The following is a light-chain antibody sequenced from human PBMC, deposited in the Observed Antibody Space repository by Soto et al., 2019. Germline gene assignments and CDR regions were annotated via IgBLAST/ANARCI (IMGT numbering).Light chain of an antibody. J-gene: IGKJ1*01. V-gene: IGKV1-5*01. CDR2: DAS. CDR3: QQYNSYLWT. Sequence: DIQMTQSQSTLSASLGDRVTITCRASQSIHTWLAWYQQKPGQAPKLLIYDASSLESGVPSRFSGSGSGTEFTLTISSLQPDDFAAYYCQQYNSYLWTFGQGTKVDI. CDR1: QSIHTW.